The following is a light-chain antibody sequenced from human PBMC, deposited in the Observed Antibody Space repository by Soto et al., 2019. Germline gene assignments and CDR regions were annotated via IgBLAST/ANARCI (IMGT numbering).Light chain of an antibody. CDR2: DVS. V-gene: IGLV2-14*01. Sequence: QSVLTQPASVSGSPGQSITISCTGTSSDVGGYNYVSWYQQHPGKAPKFMIYDVSNRPSGVSNRFSGSKSGNTASLTISGLQAEDEADNYSASNTTCNTRLLVVRTGTKV. CDR3: ASNTTCNTRLLV. J-gene: IGLJ1*01. CDR1: SSDVGGYNY.